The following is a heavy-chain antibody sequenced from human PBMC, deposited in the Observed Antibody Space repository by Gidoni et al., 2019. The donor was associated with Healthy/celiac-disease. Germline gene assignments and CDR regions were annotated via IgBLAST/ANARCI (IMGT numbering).Heavy chain of an antibody. CDR2: INHSGST. D-gene: IGHD3-22*01. J-gene: IGHJ4*02. V-gene: IGHV4-34*01. CDR3: ARGRDREDYDSSGYPFDY. Sequence: QVQLQQWGAGLLKPSETLSLTCAVYGGSFSGYYWSWIRQPPGKGLEWIGEINHSGSTNYNPSLKSRVTISVDTSKNQFSLKLSSVTAADTAVYYCARGRDREDYDSSGYPFDYWGQGTLVTVSS. CDR1: GGSFSGYY.